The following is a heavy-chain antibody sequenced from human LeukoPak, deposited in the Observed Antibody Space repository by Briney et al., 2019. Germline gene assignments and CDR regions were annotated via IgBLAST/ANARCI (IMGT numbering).Heavy chain of an antibody. D-gene: IGHD2-2*01. Sequence: SETLSLTCTVSGDSVSNYYWSWIRQPPGRGLEWIGNLYYSGSTYYNPSLKSRVTISVDTSKNQFSLKLSSVTAADTAVYYCARQGPYCSSTSCYRTRPTALDYWGQGTLVTVSS. V-gene: IGHV4-59*04. J-gene: IGHJ4*02. CDR3: ARQGPYCSSTSCYRTRPTALDY. CDR2: LYYSGST. CDR1: GDSVSNYY.